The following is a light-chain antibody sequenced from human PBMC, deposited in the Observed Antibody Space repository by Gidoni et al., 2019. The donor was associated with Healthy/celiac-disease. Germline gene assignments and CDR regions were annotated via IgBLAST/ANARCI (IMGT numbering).Light chain of an antibody. V-gene: IGKV3-11*01. CDR3: QQRSNWPPLT. J-gene: IGKJ4*01. Sequence: EIVLTQSQATLSLSPGERATLSCRASQSVSSYLAWYQQKPGQAPRLLIYDASNRATGIPARFSCSGSGTDFTLTISSLETEDFAVYYCQQRSNWPPLTFGGGTKVEIK. CDR2: DAS. CDR1: QSVSSY.